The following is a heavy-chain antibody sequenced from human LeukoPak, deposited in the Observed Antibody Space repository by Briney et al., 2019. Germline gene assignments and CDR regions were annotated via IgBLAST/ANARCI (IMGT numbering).Heavy chain of an antibody. J-gene: IGHJ4*02. CDR3: ARENYDILTGYYFDY. Sequence: SETLSLTCAVSGGSISSGGYSWSWIRQPPGKGLEWIGYIYYSGSTYYNPSLKSRVTISVDTSKNQFSLKLSSVTAADTAVYYCARENYDILTGYYFDYWGQGTLVTVSS. CDR2: IYYSGST. D-gene: IGHD3-9*01. CDR1: GGSISSGGYS. V-gene: IGHV4-30-2*05.